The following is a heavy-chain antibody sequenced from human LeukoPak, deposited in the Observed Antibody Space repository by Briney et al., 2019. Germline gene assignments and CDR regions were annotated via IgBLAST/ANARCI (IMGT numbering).Heavy chain of an antibody. V-gene: IGHV3-7*01. D-gene: IGHD3-10*01. CDR3: AREVTMAGLDY. Sequence: GGSLRLSCAASRFTFSNYWMSWVRQAPGKGLEWVASIEQDGNEKYYVDSVRGRFTISRDNAKNSLYLRMNSLRAEDTAVYYCAREVTMAGLDYWGQGTLVTVSS. J-gene: IGHJ4*02. CDR2: IEQDGNEK. CDR1: RFTFSNYW.